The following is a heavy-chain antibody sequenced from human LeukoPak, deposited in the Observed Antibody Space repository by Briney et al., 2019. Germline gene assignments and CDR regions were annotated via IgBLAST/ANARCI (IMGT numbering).Heavy chain of an antibody. V-gene: IGHV3-7*01. CDR1: GFTFSSYS. CDR3: ARDGAYYYGSGDY. Sequence: PGGSLRLSCAASGFTFSSYSMNWVRQAPGKGLEWVANIKQDGSEKYYVDSVKGRFTISRDNAKNSLYLQMNSLRAEDTAVYYCARDGAYYYGSGDYWGQGTLVTVSS. D-gene: IGHD3-10*01. J-gene: IGHJ4*02. CDR2: IKQDGSEK.